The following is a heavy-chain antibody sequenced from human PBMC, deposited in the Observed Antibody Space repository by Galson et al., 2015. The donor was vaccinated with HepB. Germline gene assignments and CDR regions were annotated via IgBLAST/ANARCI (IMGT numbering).Heavy chain of an antibody. V-gene: IGHV3-30*04. CDR2: ISYDGSNK. CDR1: GFTFSSYA. D-gene: IGHD2-15*01. Sequence: SLRLSCAASGFTFSSYAMHWVRQAPGKGLEWVAVISYDGSNKYYADSVKGRFTISRDNSMNTLYLQMNSLRAEDTAVYYCARDQGGGWAEDAFDIWGRGTMVTVSS. J-gene: IGHJ3*02. CDR3: ARDQGGGWAEDAFDI.